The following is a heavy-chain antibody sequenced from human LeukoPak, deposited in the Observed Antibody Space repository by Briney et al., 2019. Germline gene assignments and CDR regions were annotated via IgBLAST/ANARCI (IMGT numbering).Heavy chain of an antibody. CDR1: GYTFTGYY. J-gene: IGHJ5*02. CDR2: INPNSGGT. V-gene: IGHV1-2*02. Sequence: ASVKVSCKASGYTFTGYYMHWVRQAPGQGLEWMGWINPNSGGTNYAQKFQGRVTMTRDTSISTAYMELSRLRSDDTAVYYRARDLRGSRNWFDPWGQGTLVTVSS. D-gene: IGHD1-26*01. CDR3: ARDLRGSRNWFDP.